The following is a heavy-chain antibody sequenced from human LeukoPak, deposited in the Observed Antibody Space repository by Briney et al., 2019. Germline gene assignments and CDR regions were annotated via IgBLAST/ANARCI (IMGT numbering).Heavy chain of an antibody. V-gene: IGHV4-59*01. Sequence: SETLSLTCTVSGGSISSYYWSRIRQPPGKGLEWIGYIYYSGSTNYNPSLKSRVTISVDTSKNQFSLKLSSVTAADTAVYYCARGGYYDSSGLVAFDIWGQGTMVTVSS. CDR2: IYYSGST. J-gene: IGHJ3*02. D-gene: IGHD3-22*01. CDR3: ARGGYYDSSGLVAFDI. CDR1: GGSISSYY.